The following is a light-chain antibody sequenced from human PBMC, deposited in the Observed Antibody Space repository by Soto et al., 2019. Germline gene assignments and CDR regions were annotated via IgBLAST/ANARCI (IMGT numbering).Light chain of an antibody. V-gene: IGLV2-14*01. CDR2: EVS. J-gene: IGLJ1*01. CDR3: SSYTTTTNLYV. Sequence: QSVLTQPASVSGSPGQSITISCTGNSSDVGTYNYVSWYQQHPGEAPKLLICEVSNRPSGVSNRFSGSKSGNTASLTISGLQAEDEADYYCSSYTTTTNLYVFGTGTKLTVL. CDR1: SSDVGTYNY.